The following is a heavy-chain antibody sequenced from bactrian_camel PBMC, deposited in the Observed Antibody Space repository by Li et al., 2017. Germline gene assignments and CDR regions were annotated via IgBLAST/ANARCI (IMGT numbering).Heavy chain of an antibody. D-gene: IGHD2*01. CDR3: VAKGGWCSDGLGY. Sequence: HVQLVESGGGLVQPGGSLRLSCAASGLTCSGYCMAWVRQAPGRVRELVASIYTDDRRTYYADSVKGRFIISKDNAKNTVYLQMNSLKPEDTAVYYCVAKGGWCSDGLGYWGQGTQVTVS. CDR2: IYTDDRRT. CDR1: GLTCSGYC. V-gene: IGHV3-2*01. J-gene: IGHJ6*01.